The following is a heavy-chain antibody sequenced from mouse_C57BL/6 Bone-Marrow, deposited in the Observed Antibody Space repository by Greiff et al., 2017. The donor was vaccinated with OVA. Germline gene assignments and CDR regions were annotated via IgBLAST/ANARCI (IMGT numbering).Heavy chain of an antibody. J-gene: IGHJ4*01. CDR1: GFTFTSYW. D-gene: IGHD1-1*01. CDR3: ARKTYYGRRDYAMDY. Sequence: QVQLQQPGAELVKPWASVKMSCKASGFTFTSYWITWVIQRPGQGLEWIGDFYPGSGSTNYNEKFKSKATLTVDTSSSTAYMQLSSLTSEDSAVYYCARKTYYGRRDYAMDYWGQGTSVTVSS. CDR2: FYPGSGST. V-gene: IGHV1-55*01.